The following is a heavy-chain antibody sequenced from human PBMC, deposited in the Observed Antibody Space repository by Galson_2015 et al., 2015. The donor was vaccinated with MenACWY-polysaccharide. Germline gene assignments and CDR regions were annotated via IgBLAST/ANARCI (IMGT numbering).Heavy chain of an antibody. CDR3: AREGYSSGWHYFDY. D-gene: IGHD6-19*01. J-gene: IGHJ4*02. CDR2: IYTSGST. Sequence: LRQPAGKGLEWIGRIYTSGSTNYNPSLKSRVTISVETSKNQFSLRLSSVTAADTAVYYCAREGYSSGWHYFDYWGQGTLVTVSS. V-gene: IGHV4-61*02.